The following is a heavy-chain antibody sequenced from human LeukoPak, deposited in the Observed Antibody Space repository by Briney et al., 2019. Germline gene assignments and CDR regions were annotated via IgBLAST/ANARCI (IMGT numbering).Heavy chain of an antibody. J-gene: IGHJ4*02. CDR3: ARKNGLDY. CDR1: GFTFSSYA. V-gene: IGHV3-7*01. Sequence: GGSLRLSCAASGFTFSSYAMSWVRQAPGKGLEWVANIKQVGSEKYYVDSVKGRFTISRDNAKNSLYLQMNSLRAEDTAVYYCARKNGLDYWGQGTLVTVSS. CDR2: IKQVGSEK.